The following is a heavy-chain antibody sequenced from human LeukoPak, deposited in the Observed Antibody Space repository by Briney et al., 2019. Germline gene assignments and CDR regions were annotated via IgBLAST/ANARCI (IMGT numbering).Heavy chain of an antibody. J-gene: IGHJ4*02. CDR3: ARGGSSWYEPFDY. D-gene: IGHD6-13*01. V-gene: IGHV4-39*07. CDR1: GGSISSSSYY. CDR2: IYYSGST. Sequence: PSETLSLTCTVSGGSISSSSYYWGWIRQPPGKGLEWIGSIYYSGSTYYNPSLKSRVTISVDTSKNQFSLKLSSVTAADTAVYYCARGGSSWYEPFDYWGQGTLVTVSS.